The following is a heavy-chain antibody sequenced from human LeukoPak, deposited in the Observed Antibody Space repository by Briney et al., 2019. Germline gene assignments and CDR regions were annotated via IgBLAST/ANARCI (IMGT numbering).Heavy chain of an antibody. CDR3: ATLDCYDFWSADPCDY. D-gene: IGHD3-3*01. V-gene: IGHV4-30-2*01. CDR1: DGSISSGGYY. J-gene: IGHJ4*02. Sequence: KTSETLSLTCTVSDGSISSGGYYWSWIRQPPGKGLEWIGYIYHSGSTYYNPSLKSRVTISVDRSKNQFSLKLSSVTAADTAVYYCATLDCYDFWSADPCDYWGQGTLVTVSS. CDR2: IYHSGST.